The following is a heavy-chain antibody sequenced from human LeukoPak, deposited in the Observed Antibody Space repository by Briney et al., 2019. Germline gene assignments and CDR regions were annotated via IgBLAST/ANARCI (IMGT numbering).Heavy chain of an antibody. Sequence: PGGSLRLSCAASGFTFSSYWMSWVRQAPGKGLEWVANIKQDGSEKHYVDSVKGRFTISRDNAKKSLCLQMNSLRAEDTAVYYCARSSGYYYYWFDPWGQGTLVTVSS. D-gene: IGHD3-22*01. V-gene: IGHV3-7*01. CDR3: ARSSGYYYYWFDP. J-gene: IGHJ5*02. CDR2: IKQDGSEK. CDR1: GFTFSSYW.